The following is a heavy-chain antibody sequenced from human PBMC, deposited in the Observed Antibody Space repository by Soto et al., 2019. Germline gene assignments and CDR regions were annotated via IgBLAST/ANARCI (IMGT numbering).Heavy chain of an antibody. J-gene: IGHJ6*03. CDR2: ISSSSYI. CDR3: ARDGPYGDFPLYYMDV. Sequence: GGSLRPYCGASGFTFSSHSMNWVRQAPGKGLEWVSSISSSSYIYYADSVKGRFTISRDNAKNSLYLQMNSLRAEDTAVYYCARDGPYGDFPLYYMDVWGKGTTVTVSS. CDR1: GFTFSSHS. D-gene: IGHD4-17*01. V-gene: IGHV3-21*01.